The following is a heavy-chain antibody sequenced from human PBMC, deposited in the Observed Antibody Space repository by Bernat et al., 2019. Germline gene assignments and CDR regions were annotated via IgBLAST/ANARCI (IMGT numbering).Heavy chain of an antibody. CDR3: ARHGGYDILTGYYNVYFDY. Sequence: QLQLQESGPGLVKPSETLSLTCTVSGGSISSSSYYWGWIRQPPGKGLEWIGSIYHSGSTYYNPSLKSRVTLSVDTSKNQFSLKLSSVTAADTAVYYCARHGGYDILTGYYNVYFDYWGQGTLVTVSS. J-gene: IGHJ4*02. CDR2: IYHSGST. CDR1: GGSISSSSYY. V-gene: IGHV4-39*01. D-gene: IGHD3-9*01.